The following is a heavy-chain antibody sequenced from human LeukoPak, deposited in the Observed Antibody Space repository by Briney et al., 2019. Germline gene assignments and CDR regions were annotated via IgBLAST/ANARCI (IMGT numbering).Heavy chain of an antibody. J-gene: IGHJ4*02. CDR3: AKARPRGHIVVVTAFDY. CDR1: GFTFSSYA. CDR2: ISGSGGST. V-gene: IGHV3-23*01. D-gene: IGHD2-21*02. Sequence: GGSLRLSCAASGFTFSSYAMNWVRQAPGKGLEWVSAISGSGGSTYYADSVKGRFTISRDNSKNTLYLQMNSLRAEDTAVYYCAKARPRGHIVVVTAFDYWGQGTLVTVSS.